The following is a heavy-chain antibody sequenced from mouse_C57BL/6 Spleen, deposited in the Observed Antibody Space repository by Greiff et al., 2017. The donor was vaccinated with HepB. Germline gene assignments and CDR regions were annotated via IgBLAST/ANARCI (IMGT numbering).Heavy chain of an antibody. V-gene: IGHV7-3*01. CDR2: IRNKANGYTT. Sequence: EVQVVESGGGLVQPGGSLSLSCAASGFTFTDYYMSWVRQPPGKALEWLGFIRNKANGYTTEYSASVKGRFTISRDNSQSILYLQMNALRAEDSATYDCARYLYYGKGGYAMDYWGQGTSVTVSS. J-gene: IGHJ4*01. CDR1: GFTFTDYY. D-gene: IGHD2-1*01. CDR3: ARYLYYGKGGYAMDY.